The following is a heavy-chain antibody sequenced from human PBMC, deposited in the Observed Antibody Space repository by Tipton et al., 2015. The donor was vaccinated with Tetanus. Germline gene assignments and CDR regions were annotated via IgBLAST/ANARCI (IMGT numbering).Heavy chain of an antibody. CDR1: GGSFSGYY. Sequence: TLSLTCAVYGGSFSGYYWTWIRRPPGKGLEWIGEINYDGSTNYSPSLKSRVTLSLDTTKKQVSLKLSSVTAADTAVYYCARDSYVTGTTSHFDFWGQGSLVNVSS. D-gene: IGHD1-7*01. CDR2: INYDGST. J-gene: IGHJ4*02. CDR3: ARDSYVTGTTSHFDF. V-gene: IGHV4-34*01.